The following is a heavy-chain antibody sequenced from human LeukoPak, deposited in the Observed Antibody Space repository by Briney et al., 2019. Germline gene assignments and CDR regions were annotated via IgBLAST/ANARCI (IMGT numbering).Heavy chain of an antibody. D-gene: IGHD6-13*01. J-gene: IGHJ4*02. CDR3: AKDPHSSSWYYFDS. CDR1: GFTVSSNY. Sequence: GGSLRLSCAASGFTVSSNYMSWVRQAPGKGLEWVAVLSDDGSNKFYADSVKGRFTISRDNSKNTLYLQMNSLRAEDTAFYYCAKDPHSSSWYYFDSWGQGTLVTVSS. V-gene: IGHV3-30*18. CDR2: LSDDGSNK.